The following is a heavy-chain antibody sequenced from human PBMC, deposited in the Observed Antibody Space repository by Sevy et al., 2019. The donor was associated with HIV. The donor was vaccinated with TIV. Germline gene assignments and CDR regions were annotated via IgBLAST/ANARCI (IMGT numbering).Heavy chain of an antibody. Sequence: GGSLRLSCAASGFTFSSYAMSWVRQAPGKGLEWVSAISGSGGSTYYADSVKGWFTISRDNSKNTLYLQMNSLRAEDTAVYYCAKPTYYYGSGSTIFDYWGQGTLVTVSS. CDR2: ISGSGGST. CDR3: AKPTYYYGSGSTIFDY. D-gene: IGHD3-10*01. J-gene: IGHJ4*02. CDR1: GFTFSSYA. V-gene: IGHV3-23*01.